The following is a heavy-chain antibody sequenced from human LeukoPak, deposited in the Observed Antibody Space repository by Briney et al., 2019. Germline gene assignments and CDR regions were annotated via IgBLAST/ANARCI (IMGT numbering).Heavy chain of an antibody. CDR1: DFSFITYA. V-gene: IGHV3-23*01. CDR2: ISGGGDAT. CDR3: ARDLMGIAYRGAFYY. J-gene: IGHJ4*02. Sequence: GGSLRLSCAASDFSFITYAMSWVRQAPGKGLEWVSTISGGGDATYYADSVKGRFTISRDNSKNTLYLQMNSLRVEDTAVYYCARDLMGIAYRGAFYYWGQGTLVTVSS. D-gene: IGHD6-13*01.